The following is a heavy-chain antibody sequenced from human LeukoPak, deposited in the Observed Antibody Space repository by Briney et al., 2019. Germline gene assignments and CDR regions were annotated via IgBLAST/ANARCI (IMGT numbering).Heavy chain of an antibody. CDR2: INPNRGGT. CDR3: ARVRHCSNGVCYRGGRFDY. Sequence: GASVKVSCKASGYTFTGYYVHWVRQAPGQGLKWMGWINPNRGGTNYAQKFQGRVTMTRDTSISTAYMELSRLRSDDTAVYYWARVRHCSNGVCYRGGRFDYWGQGTLVTVSS. V-gene: IGHV1-2*02. D-gene: IGHD2-8*01. CDR1: GYTFTGYY. J-gene: IGHJ4*02.